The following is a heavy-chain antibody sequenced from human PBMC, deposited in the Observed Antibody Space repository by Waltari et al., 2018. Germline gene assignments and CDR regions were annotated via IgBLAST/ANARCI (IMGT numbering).Heavy chain of an antibody. D-gene: IGHD3-9*01. V-gene: IGHV3-30*18. CDR1: GFIFSSCG. Sequence: QVQLVESGGGVVQPGRSLRLSCAASGFIFSSCGLPSVRQAPGKGLEWVSVISYAGSLKYFSDSVKGRFTISRDNTKNTVYLQMNGLRAEDTALYYCAKDLTGAATSYYYGMDVWGQGTTVTVSS. CDR3: AKDLTGAATSYYYGMDV. J-gene: IGHJ6*02. CDR2: ISYAGSLK.